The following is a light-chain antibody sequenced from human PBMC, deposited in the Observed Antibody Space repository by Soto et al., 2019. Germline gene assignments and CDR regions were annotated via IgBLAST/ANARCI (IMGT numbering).Light chain of an antibody. CDR3: QQYNYYWT. J-gene: IGKJ1*01. Sequence: DIQMTQSPSTLSASVGDRVTISCRASQSVSNWLAWYQQKPGKAPKLLIYKASSLDSGVPSRFSGSGSGTEFTPTISRLQPDDFATYCCQQYNYYWTFGQGTKVEIK. V-gene: IGKV1-5*03. CDR1: QSVSNW. CDR2: KAS.